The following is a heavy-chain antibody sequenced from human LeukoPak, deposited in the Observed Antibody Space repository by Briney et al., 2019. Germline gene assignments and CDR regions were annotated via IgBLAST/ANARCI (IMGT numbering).Heavy chain of an antibody. CDR2: IYPGDSDT. Sequence: GESLKISCKGSGYSFTSYWIGWVRQMPGKGLEWMGIIYPGDSDTRYSPSFQGRVTISADKSISTAYLQWSSLKASDTAMYYCARPRYYYGSGSYYDFDYWGQGTLVTVSS. V-gene: IGHV5-51*01. D-gene: IGHD3-10*01. J-gene: IGHJ4*02. CDR1: GYSFTSYW. CDR3: ARPRYYYGSGSYYDFDY.